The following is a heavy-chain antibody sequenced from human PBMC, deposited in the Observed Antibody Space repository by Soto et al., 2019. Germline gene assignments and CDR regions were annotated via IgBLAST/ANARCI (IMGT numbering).Heavy chain of an antibody. V-gene: IGHV4-30-4*01. CDR3: ARGTVYCTNGVCYNWFDP. J-gene: IGHJ5*02. CDR1: GGSISSGDYY. CDR2: IYYSGST. Sequence: SETLSLTCTVSGGSISSGDYYWSWIRQPPGKGLEWIGYIYYSGSTYYNPSLKGRVTISVDTSKNQFSLKLSSVTAADTAVYYCARGTVYCTNGVCYNWFDPWGQGTLVTVSS. D-gene: IGHD2-8*01.